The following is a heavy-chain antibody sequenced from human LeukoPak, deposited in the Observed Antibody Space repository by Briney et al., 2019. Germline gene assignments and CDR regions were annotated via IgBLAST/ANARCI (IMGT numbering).Heavy chain of an antibody. V-gene: IGHV3-21*06. CDR2: ISGNGQYI. Sequence: GGSLRLSCAASGFIFSSFGMHWVRQAPGKGLEWVSSISGNGQYIFYTDSLKGRFTISRDNAKNSVYLQMDNLKVEDTALYYCARDRLYGDYDSNFDFWGREPWSLSPQ. CDR3: ARDRLYGDYDSNFDF. D-gene: IGHD4-17*01. J-gene: IGHJ4*02. CDR1: GFIFSSFG.